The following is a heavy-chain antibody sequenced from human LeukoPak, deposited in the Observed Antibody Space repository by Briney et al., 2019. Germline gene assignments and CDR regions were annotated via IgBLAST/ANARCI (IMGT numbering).Heavy chain of an antibody. V-gene: IGHV3-30*04. D-gene: IGHD3-10*01. CDR3: ARPDSYYYGSGSYYSSFDY. J-gene: IGHJ4*02. Sequence: PGGSLRLSCAAFGFTFSSYAMHWVRQAPGKGLEWVTIISYDGSNKHYADSVKGRFTISRDNSKNTLYLQMNSLRAEDTAVYYCARPDSYYYGSGSYYSSFDYWGQGTLVTVST. CDR1: GFTFSSYA. CDR2: ISYDGSNK.